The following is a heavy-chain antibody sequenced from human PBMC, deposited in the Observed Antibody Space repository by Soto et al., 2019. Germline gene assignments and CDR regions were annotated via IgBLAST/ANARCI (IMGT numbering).Heavy chain of an antibody. J-gene: IGHJ4*02. Sequence: EVQLLESGGDLVQPGGSLRLSCAASGFSLSNYAMTWVRQAPGKGLEWVSGISASGDKTSYADSVEGRFIISRDNFKNTFYLQMNNLRPEDTALYYCARDCSSSSCSVWRDWGQGTLVIVSS. CDR2: ISASGDKT. CDR1: GFSLSNYA. CDR3: ARDCSSSSCSVWRD. D-gene: IGHD2-2*01. V-gene: IGHV3-23*01.